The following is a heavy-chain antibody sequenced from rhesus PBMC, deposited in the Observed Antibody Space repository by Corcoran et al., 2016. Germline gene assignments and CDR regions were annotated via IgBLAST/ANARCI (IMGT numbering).Heavy chain of an antibody. Sequence: QVQLQQWGEGLVKPSETLSLTCSVYGGSVSGYWWGWIRQPPGKGLEWIGRIRSGGRTNYNPSLKSRVTISIDTSKNQFSLKLSSVTAADTAVYYCARLQGVIIANWGQGVLVTVSS. J-gene: IGHJ4*01. CDR2: IRSGGRT. D-gene: IGHD3-22*01. CDR3: ARLQGVIIAN. V-gene: IGHV4-160*01. CDR1: GGSVSGYW.